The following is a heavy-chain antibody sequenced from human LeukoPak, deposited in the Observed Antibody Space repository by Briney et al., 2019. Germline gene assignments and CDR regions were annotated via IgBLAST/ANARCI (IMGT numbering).Heavy chain of an antibody. CDR3: ARQQLVPRFDP. D-gene: IGHD6-13*01. J-gene: IGHJ5*02. CDR1: GGSISSSSYY. CDR2: IYYSGST. V-gene: IGHV4-39*01. Sequence: SETLSLTCTVSGGSISSSSYYWGWIRQPPGKGLEWIGSIYYSGSTYYNPSLKSRVTISVDTSKNQFSLKLSSVTAADTAVYYCARQQLVPRFDPWGQGTLVTVSS.